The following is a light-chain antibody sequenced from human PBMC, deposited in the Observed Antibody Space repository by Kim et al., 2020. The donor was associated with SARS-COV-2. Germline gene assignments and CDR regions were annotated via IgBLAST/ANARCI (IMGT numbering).Light chain of an antibody. CDR2: GAS. J-gene: IGKJ5*01. Sequence: DIQMTQSPSSLSASVGDRVTITCQASQDIRNNLNWYQKKPGKAPELLIYGASNLQTGVPSRFSGSGSGTDFTFTISSLQPEDTATYSGQQCLIVVTFGQGTRLEIK. CDR1: QDIRNN. V-gene: IGKV1-33*01. CDR3: QQCLIVVT.